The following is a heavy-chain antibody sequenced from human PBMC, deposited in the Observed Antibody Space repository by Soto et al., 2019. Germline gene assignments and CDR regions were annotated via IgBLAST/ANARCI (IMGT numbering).Heavy chain of an antibody. CDR1: GYTLTSYG. Sequence: ASVKVSCKASGYTLTSYGISWVRQAPGQGLEWMGLISAYNGNTNYAQKLQGRVTMTTDTSTSTAYMELRSLRSDDTAVYYCARGLEDYDILTGYYKGFFDYWGQGTLVTVSS. CDR3: ARGLEDYDILTGYYKGFFDY. V-gene: IGHV1-18*01. CDR2: ISAYNGNT. D-gene: IGHD3-9*01. J-gene: IGHJ4*02.